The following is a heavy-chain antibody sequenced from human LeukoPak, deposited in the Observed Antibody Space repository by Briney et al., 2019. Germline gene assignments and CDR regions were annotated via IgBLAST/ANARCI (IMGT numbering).Heavy chain of an antibody. CDR3: AKVAYYDFWSGSTSLFDY. CDR1: GFTFSSYW. CDR2: IKEDGSEK. V-gene: IGHV3-7*01. Sequence: PGGSLRLSCAASGFTFSSYWMSWVRQAPGKGLEWVANIKEDGSEKYYADSVKGRFTISRDNSKNTLYLQMNSLRAEDTAVYYCAKVAYYDFWSGSTSLFDYWGQGTLVTVSS. D-gene: IGHD3-3*01. J-gene: IGHJ4*02.